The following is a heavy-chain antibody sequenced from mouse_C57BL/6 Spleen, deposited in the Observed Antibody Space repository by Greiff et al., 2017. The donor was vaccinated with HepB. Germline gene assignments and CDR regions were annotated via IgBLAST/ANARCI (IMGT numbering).Heavy chain of an antibody. CDR2: IDPSDSYT. D-gene: IGHD2-5*01. V-gene: IGHV1-59*01. J-gene: IGHJ3*01. Sequence: QVQLQQPGAELVRPGTSVKLSCKASGYTFTSYWMHWVKQRPGQGLEWIGVIDPSDSYTNYNQKFKGKATLTVDTSSSTAYMQLSSLTSEDSAVYYCARSADSKEKIWFAYWGQGTLFTVSA. CDR1: GYTFTSYW. CDR3: ARSADSKEKIWFAY.